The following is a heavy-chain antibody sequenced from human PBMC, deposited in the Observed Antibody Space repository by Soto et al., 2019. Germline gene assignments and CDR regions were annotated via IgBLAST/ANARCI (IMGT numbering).Heavy chain of an antibody. CDR2: IYYSGST. V-gene: IGHV4-59*01. CDR3: ARSQEDFWSGSSYYYYGMDV. J-gene: IGHJ6*02. Sequence: SETLSLTCTVSGGSISSYYWSWIRQPPGKGLEWIGYIYYSGSTNYNPSLKSRVTISVDTSKNQFSLKLSSVTAADTAVYYCARSQEDFWSGSSYYYYGMDVWGQGTTVTVSS. CDR1: GGSISSYY. D-gene: IGHD3-3*01.